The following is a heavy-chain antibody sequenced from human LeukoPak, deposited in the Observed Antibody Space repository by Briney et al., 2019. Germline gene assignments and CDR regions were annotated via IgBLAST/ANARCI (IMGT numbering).Heavy chain of an antibody. CDR3: ARATYYDTSGYQGSFDY. V-gene: IGHV3-21*01. CDR1: GFTFSRYS. Sequence: GGSLRLSCAASGFTFSRYSMNWVRQAPGKGLEWVSSISSSSSYISYADSVKGRFTISRDNAKNSLYLQMNSLRAEDTAVYYCARATYYDTSGYQGSFDYWGQGTLVTVYS. CDR2: ISSSSSYI. J-gene: IGHJ4*02. D-gene: IGHD3-22*01.